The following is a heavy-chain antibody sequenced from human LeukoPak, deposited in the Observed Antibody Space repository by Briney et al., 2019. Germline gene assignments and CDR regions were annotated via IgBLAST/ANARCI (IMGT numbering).Heavy chain of an antibody. J-gene: IGHJ4*02. D-gene: IGHD6-6*01. V-gene: IGHV3-30*02. Sequence: SGGSLRLSCAASGFTFSSYGMHWVRQAPGKGLEWVAFIRYDGSNKYYADSVKGRFTISRDNSKNTLYLQMNSLRAEDTAVYYCAKDQDSSSSGDYWGQGTLVTVSS. CDR2: IRYDGSNK. CDR1: GFTFSSYG. CDR3: AKDQDSSSSGDY.